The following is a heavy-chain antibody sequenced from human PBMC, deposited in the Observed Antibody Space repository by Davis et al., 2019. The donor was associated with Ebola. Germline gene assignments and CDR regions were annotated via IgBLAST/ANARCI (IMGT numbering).Heavy chain of an antibody. CDR1: GFTYSSYG. Sequence: GESLKISCAASGFTYSSYGMHWVRQAPGKGLEWVAGVWYDGTKKYYADSVKGRFTISRDNSKNTLHLQMNSLRAEDTAVYHCAREHSTHQYGMDVWGQGTTVIVSS. CDR3: AREHSTHQYGMDV. D-gene: IGHD5/OR15-5a*01. CDR2: VWYDGTKK. J-gene: IGHJ6*02. V-gene: IGHV3-33*01.